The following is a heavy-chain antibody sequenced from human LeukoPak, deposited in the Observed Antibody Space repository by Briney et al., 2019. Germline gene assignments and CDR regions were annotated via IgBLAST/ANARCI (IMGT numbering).Heavy chain of an antibody. J-gene: IGHJ4*02. CDR2: IYYSGST. D-gene: IGHD1-26*01. CDR1: GGSISSSSYY. CDR3: ARIVKVGGTRQFDY. Sequence: PSETLSLTCTVSGGSISSSSYYWGWIRQPPGKGLEWIGNIYYSGSTYYNPSLKSRVTISVDTSKNQFSLKLSSVTAADTAVYYCARIVKVGGTRQFDYWGQGTLVTVSS. V-gene: IGHV4-39*01.